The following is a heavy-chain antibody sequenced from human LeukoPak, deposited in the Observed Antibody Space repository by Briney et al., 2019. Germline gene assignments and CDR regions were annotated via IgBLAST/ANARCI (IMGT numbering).Heavy chain of an antibody. CDR2: IYYSGST. CDR3: AREPPYGGYADY. CDR1: GGSISSYY. V-gene: IGHV4-59*01. J-gene: IGHJ4*02. Sequence: PSETLSLTCTVSGGSISSYYWSWIRQPPGKGLEWIGYIYYSGSTNYNPSLKSRVTISVDTSKNQFSLKLGSVTAADTAVYYCAREPPYGGYADYWGQGTLVTVSS. D-gene: IGHD5-12*01.